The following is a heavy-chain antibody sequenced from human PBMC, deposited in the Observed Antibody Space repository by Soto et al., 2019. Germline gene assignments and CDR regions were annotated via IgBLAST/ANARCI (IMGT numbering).Heavy chain of an antibody. CDR3: ARDRSTYGGGGTGEVKENWFDP. CDR1: GGSISHYY. Sequence: SETLSLTCTVSGGSISHYYWSWIRQSPGKGLEWTGYAYYSGSTDYNPSLKSRVTMSVDTSKNQVSLKLNSVTTADTAVYYCARDRSTYGGGGTGEVKENWFDPGGPGTLVTVSS. J-gene: IGHJ5*02. D-gene: IGHD2-8*01. CDR2: AYYSGST. V-gene: IGHV4-59*01.